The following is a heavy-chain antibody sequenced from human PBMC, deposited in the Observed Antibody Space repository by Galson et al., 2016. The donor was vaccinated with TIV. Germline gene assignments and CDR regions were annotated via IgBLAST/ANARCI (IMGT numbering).Heavy chain of an antibody. V-gene: IGHV4-4*07. Sequence: SETLSLTCSVSGGSVSRYYWSWVRQSPGKGLEWIGRIFTDGTTTYNPSLKSRVAISVDTSRRRFSLRLRSVTAADTALYYCATVNTNSRKYFDYWGQGIQVTVS. D-gene: IGHD5-18*01. CDR1: GGSVSRYY. J-gene: IGHJ4*02. CDR3: ATVNTNSRKYFDY. CDR2: IFTDGTT.